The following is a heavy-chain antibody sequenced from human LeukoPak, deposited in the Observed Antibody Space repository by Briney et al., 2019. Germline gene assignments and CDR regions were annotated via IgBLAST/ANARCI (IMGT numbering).Heavy chain of an antibody. D-gene: IGHD2-2*01. CDR3: AKGHPAADDY. Sequence: PGGSLRLSCTASGFSFSTYGMHWVRQAPGKGLEWVTYIRFDGSNIYYAEPVKGRFTISRDNSKNTLYLQMSSLRAEDTAVYYCAKGHPAADDYWGQGTLVTVSS. V-gene: IGHV3-30*02. CDR1: GFSFSTYG. CDR2: IRFDGSNI. J-gene: IGHJ4*02.